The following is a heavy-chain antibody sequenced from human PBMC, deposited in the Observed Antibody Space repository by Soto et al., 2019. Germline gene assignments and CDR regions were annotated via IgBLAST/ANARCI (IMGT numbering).Heavy chain of an antibody. J-gene: IGHJ5*02. CDR1: GFTFSSYW. D-gene: IGHD2-15*01. CDR3: ARVGSGMYHFDP. V-gene: IGHV3-74*01. Sequence: EVQLVESGGGLVQPGESLRLSCAASGFTFSSYWMHWVRQAPGKGLVWVSRVNGDGRTTSYADSVKGRFTISRDNAKNTLYLQMNSLRGEDTAVYYCARVGSGMYHFDPWGQGTLVTVSA. CDR2: VNGDGRTT.